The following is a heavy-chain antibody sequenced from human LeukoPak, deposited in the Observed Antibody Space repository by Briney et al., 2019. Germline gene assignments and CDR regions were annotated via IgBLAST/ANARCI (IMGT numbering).Heavy chain of an antibody. CDR2: ISSSGSYA. J-gene: IGHJ4*02. D-gene: IGHD1-7*01. V-gene: IGHV3-11*05. CDR1: GFTFSDYY. Sequence: GGSLRLSCAASGFTFSDYYMSWIRQAPGKGLEWVSYISSSGSYANYADSVKGRFTISRDNGKKSLNLQMESLRAEDMAVYYCARVGRTSIGFDYWGQGTVVTVSS. CDR3: ARVGRTSIGFDY.